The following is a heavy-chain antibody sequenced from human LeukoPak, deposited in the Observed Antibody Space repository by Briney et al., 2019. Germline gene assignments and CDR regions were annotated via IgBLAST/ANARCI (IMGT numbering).Heavy chain of an antibody. CDR2: ISGSGGST. Sequence: PGGSLRLSCAASGFTFSSYAISWVRQAPGKGLEWVSAISGSGGSTYYADSVKGRFTISRDDSKNTLYPQMNSLRAEDTAVYYCAKALFGVVIMPFYYWGKGTLVTVSS. J-gene: IGHJ4*02. D-gene: IGHD3-3*01. V-gene: IGHV3-23*01. CDR1: GFTFSSYA. CDR3: AKALFGVVIMPFYY.